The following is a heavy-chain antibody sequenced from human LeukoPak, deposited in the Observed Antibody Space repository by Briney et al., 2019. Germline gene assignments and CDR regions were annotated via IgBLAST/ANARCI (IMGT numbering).Heavy chain of an antibody. D-gene: IGHD3-22*01. CDR1: GFTFDDYA. J-gene: IGHJ4*02. Sequence: GGSPRLSCAASGFTFDDYAMHWVRQAPGKGLEWVSGISWNSGSIGYADSVKGRFTISRDNAKNSLYLQMNSLRAEDTALYYCAKGRGYYDYWGQGTLVTVSS. CDR3: AKGRGYYDY. CDR2: ISWNSGSI. V-gene: IGHV3-9*01.